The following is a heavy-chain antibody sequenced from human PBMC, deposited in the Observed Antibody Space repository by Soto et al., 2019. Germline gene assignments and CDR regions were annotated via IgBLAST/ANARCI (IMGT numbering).Heavy chain of an antibody. V-gene: IGHV1-18*01. D-gene: IGHD3-10*01. CDR3: ARGVGSGTYYNQYNWFDP. Sequence: QVQLVQSGAEVKKPGASVKVSCKASGYTFTNYGISWVRQAPGQGLEWMGWINTYNGNTNHAQKLQGRVTMTTDTPTGTDXMELRSLRSDDTAVYYCARGVGSGTYYNQYNWFDPWGQGTLVTVSS. CDR2: INTYNGNT. CDR1: GYTFTNYG. J-gene: IGHJ5*02.